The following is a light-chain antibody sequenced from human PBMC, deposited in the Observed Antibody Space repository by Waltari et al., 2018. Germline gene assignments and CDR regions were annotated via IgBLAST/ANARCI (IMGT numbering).Light chain of an antibody. CDR2: GAS. Sequence: EIVLMQSPGTLSSSPGESATLPCRASQSVRSNKLAWYQQKPGQAPRLLIYGASSRATGIPDRFSGSGSGTDFTLTISRLEPEDFAVYYCQQYGNSPRTFGQGTKVEIK. V-gene: IGKV3-20*01. J-gene: IGKJ1*01. CDR3: QQYGNSPRT. CDR1: QSVRSNK.